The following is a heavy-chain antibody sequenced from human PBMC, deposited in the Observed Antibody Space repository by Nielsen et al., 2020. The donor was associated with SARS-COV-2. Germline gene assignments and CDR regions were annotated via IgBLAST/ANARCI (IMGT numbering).Heavy chain of an antibody. D-gene: IGHD3-9*01. CDR3: ARHPPTGYYKPR. Sequence: GESLKISCKGSEYSFTSYWISWVRQMPGKGLEWMGRIDPSDSYTNYSPSFQGHVTISADKSISTAYLQWSSLKASDTAMYYCARHPPTGYYKPRWGQGTLVTVSS. CDR1: EYSFTSYW. CDR2: IDPSDSYT. J-gene: IGHJ4*02. V-gene: IGHV5-10-1*01.